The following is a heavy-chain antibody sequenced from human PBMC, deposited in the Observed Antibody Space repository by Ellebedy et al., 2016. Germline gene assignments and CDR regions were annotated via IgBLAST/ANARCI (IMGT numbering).Heavy chain of an antibody. CDR2: IYPGDSDT. CDR3: ARGSREEFDY. V-gene: IGHV5-51*01. Sequence: GGSLRLXXKGSGYSFTSYWIGWVRQMPGKGLEWMGIIYPGDSDTRYSPSFQGQVTISADKSISTAYLQWSSLKASDTAMYYCARGSREEFDYWGQGTLVTVSS. D-gene: IGHD2-2*01. J-gene: IGHJ4*02. CDR1: GYSFTSYW.